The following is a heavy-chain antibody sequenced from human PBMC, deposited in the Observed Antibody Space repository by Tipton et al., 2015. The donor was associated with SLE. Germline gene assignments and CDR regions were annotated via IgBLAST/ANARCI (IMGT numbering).Heavy chain of an antibody. CDR2: INHSGST. D-gene: IGHD3-3*01. CDR3: ARHEIRHFTIFGRGGTYFDY. V-gene: IGHV4-34*01. J-gene: IGHJ4*02. CDR1: GGSFSGYY. Sequence: TLSLTCAVYGGSFSGYYWSWIRQPPGTGLEWIGEINHSGSTNYNPSLKSRVTISVDTSKNQSSLKLSSVTAADTAVYYCARHEIRHFTIFGRGGTYFDYWGQGTLVTVSS.